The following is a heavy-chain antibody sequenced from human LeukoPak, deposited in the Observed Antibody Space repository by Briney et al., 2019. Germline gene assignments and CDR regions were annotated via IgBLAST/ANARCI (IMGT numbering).Heavy chain of an antibody. J-gene: IGHJ6*02. CDR2: INPNSGGT. D-gene: IGHD6-13*01. CDR3: ARGSIAAPPGMDV. CDR1: GYTFTGYY. Sequence: GASVKVSCKASGYTFTGYYMHWVRQAPGQGLEWMGWINPNSGGTNYAQKFQGRVTMTRDTSISTAYMELSRPRSDDTAVYYCARGSIAAPPGMDVWGQGTTVTVSS. V-gene: IGHV1-2*02.